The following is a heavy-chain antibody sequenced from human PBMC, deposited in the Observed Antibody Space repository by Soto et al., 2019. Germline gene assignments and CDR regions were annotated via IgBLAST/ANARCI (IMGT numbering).Heavy chain of an antibody. J-gene: IGHJ4*02. CDR1: GYTFTSYG. V-gene: IGHV1-18*01. D-gene: IGHD6-13*01. CDR2: ISAYNGNT. CDR3: ARTDSRPQDFDY. Sequence: QVPLVQAGAEVKKPGASVKVSCKASGYTFTSYGITWGRQAPGQGLEWMGWISAYNGNTNYAQKLQGRVTMTTYTSTSTAYMELRSLRSDDTAVYYCARTDSRPQDFDYWGQGTLVTVSS.